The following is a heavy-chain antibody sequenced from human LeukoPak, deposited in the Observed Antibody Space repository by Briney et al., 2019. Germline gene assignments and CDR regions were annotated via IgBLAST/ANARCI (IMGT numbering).Heavy chain of an antibody. CDR3: ARVPRGGYSVTVDY. V-gene: IGHV4-61*02. J-gene: IGHJ4*02. D-gene: IGHD3-22*01. CDR2: IYTSGST. Sequence: SQTLSLTCTVSGGSISSGSYYWGWIRQPAGKGLEWIGRIYTSGSTNYNPSLKSRVTISVDTSKNQFSLKLSSVTAADTAVYYCARVPRGGYSVTVDYWGQGTLVTVSS. CDR1: GGSISSGSYY.